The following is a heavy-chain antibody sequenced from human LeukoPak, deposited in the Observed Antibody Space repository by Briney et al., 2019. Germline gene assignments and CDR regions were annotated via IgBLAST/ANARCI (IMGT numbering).Heavy chain of an antibody. CDR1: GFTFSSYW. D-gene: IGHD1-26*01. CDR3: ARVPLRVGARVFDY. Sequence: PGGSLRLSCAASGFTFSSYWMSWVRQAPGKGLEWVTNINPDGSDKYYLDSVKGRFTISRDNAKNSLYLQMNSLRAEGTAVYYCARVPLRVGARVFDYWGQGTLVTVSS. V-gene: IGHV3-7*04. CDR2: INPDGSDK. J-gene: IGHJ4*02.